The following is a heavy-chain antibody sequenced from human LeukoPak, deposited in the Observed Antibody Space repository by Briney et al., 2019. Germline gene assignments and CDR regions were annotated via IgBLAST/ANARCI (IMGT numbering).Heavy chain of an antibody. J-gene: IGHJ6*03. CDR3: ARGYCSGGSCYPGYYYYYMDV. V-gene: IGHV3-48*03. CDR1: GFTFSSYE. Sequence: PGGSLRLSCAASGFTFSSYEMNWVRQAPGKGLEWVSSISSSGSNKYYADSVKGRFTISRDNAKNSLHLQMNSLRAEDTAVYYCARGYCSGGSCYPGYYYYYMDVWGKGTTVTVSS. CDR2: ISSSGSNK. D-gene: IGHD2-15*01.